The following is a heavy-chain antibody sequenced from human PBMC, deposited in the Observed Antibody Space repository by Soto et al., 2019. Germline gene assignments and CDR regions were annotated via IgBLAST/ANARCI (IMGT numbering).Heavy chain of an antibody. Sequence: EVQLVESGGGLVQPGGSLRLSCAASGFTVSSNYMSWVRQAPGKGLECVSVIYSGGETYYSDSVKGRFTISRHSYKNTLYLQMNSLRTEDTAVDYCAKNTEDYYAYFQHWGQGTLVTVSS. CDR1: GFTVSSNY. CDR3: AKNTEDYYAYFQH. D-gene: IGHD1-26*01. J-gene: IGHJ1*01. CDR2: IYSGGET. V-gene: IGHV3-53*04.